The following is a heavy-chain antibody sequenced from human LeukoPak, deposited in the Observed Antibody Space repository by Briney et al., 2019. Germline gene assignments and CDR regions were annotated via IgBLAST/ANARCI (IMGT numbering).Heavy chain of an antibody. CDR1: GYSFTSYC. V-gene: IGHV5-51*01. D-gene: IGHD5-18*01. Sequence: RGESLKISCKGSGYSFTSYCIGWVRQMPGKGLEWMGIIYPGDSDTRYSPSFQGQVTISADKSISTAYLQWSSLKASDTAMYYCARLKGRGYSYGSPDAFDIWGQGTMVTVSS. CDR2: IYPGDSDT. CDR3: ARLKGRGYSYGSPDAFDI. J-gene: IGHJ3*02.